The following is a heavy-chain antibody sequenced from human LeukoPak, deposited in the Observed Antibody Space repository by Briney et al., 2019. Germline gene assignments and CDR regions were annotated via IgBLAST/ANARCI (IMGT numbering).Heavy chain of an antibody. D-gene: IGHD1-1*01. V-gene: IGHV4-34*01. CDR3: ARDSYSTTTSCHPLGWFDP. J-gene: IGHJ5*02. CDR2: INHSGSF. Sequence: SETLSLTCAVYGGPFTGYYWSWIRQAPGKGLEWIGEINHSGSFNYNPSLKSRLLILVDTSKNQFSLKLSSVTAADTAVYYCARDSYSTTTSCHPLGWFDPWGQGTLVTVSS. CDR1: GGPFTGYY.